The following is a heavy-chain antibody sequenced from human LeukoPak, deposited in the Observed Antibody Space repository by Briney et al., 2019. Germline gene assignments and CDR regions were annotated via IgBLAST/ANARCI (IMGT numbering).Heavy chain of an antibody. J-gene: IGHJ4*02. D-gene: IGHD2-2*01. CDR2: IYYSGST. Sequence: SETLSLTCTVSGASVNSYYWDWIRQPPGKGLEWIGYIYYSGSTNYNPSLKSRVTISVDTSKNQFSLKLSSVTAADTAVYYCARVGVPAARRVYYFDYWGQGTLVTVSS. CDR1: GASVNSYY. CDR3: ARVGVPAARRVYYFDY. V-gene: IGHV4-59*02.